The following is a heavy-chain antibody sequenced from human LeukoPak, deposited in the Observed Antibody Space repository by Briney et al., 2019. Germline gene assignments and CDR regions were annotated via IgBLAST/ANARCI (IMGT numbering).Heavy chain of an antibody. J-gene: IGHJ4*02. Sequence: GGSLRLSCAASGFTFSNAWMSWVRQAPGKGLEWVGRIKSKTDGGTTDYAAPVKGRFTISRDDSKNTLYLQMNSLKTEDTAVYYCTTVYLSGSYYYFDYWGQGTLVTVFS. CDR2: IKSKTDGGTT. CDR3: TTVYLSGSYYYFDY. V-gene: IGHV3-15*01. D-gene: IGHD1-26*01. CDR1: GFTFSNAW.